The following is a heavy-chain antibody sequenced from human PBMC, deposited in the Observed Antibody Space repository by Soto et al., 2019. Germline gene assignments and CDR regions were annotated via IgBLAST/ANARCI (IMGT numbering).Heavy chain of an antibody. V-gene: IGHV4-34*01. CDR3: ARGRRATATDFDY. D-gene: IGHD1-26*01. CDR2: INHSGST. J-gene: IGHJ4*02. CDR1: GGSFSGYY. Sequence: QVQLQQWGAGLLKPSETLSLTCAVYGGSFSGYYWSWIRQPPGKGLEWIGDINHSGSTNYNPSLRSRVTISVDTSKNQFALKLSSVTAAYTAVYYCARGRRATATDFDYWGQGTLVTVSS.